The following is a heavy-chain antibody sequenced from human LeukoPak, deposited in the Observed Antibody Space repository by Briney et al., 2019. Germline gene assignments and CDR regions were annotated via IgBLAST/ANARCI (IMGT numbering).Heavy chain of an antibody. CDR3: AREVISLYTWFDP. J-gene: IGHJ5*02. CDR1: GFTFSSYS. Sequence: SGGSLRLSCAASGFTFSSYSMNWVRQAPGKGLEWVSSISSSSSYIYYADSVKGRFTISRDNAKNSLYLQMNSLRAEDTAVYYCAREVISLYTWFDPWGQGTLVTVSS. D-gene: IGHD3-22*01. V-gene: IGHV3-21*01. CDR2: ISSSSSYI.